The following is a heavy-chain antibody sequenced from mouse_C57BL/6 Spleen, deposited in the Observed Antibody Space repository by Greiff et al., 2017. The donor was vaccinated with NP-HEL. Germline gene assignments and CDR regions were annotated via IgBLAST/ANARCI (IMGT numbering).Heavy chain of an antibody. D-gene: IGHD3-1*01. CDR1: GYSITSGYY. V-gene: IGHV3-6*01. J-gene: IGHJ3*01. CDR3: ARDRAARAWFAY. CDR2: ISYDGSN. Sequence: EESGPGLVKPSQSLSLTCSVTGYSITSGYYWNWIRQFPGNKLEWMGYISYDGSNNYNPSLKNRISITRDTSKKQFFLKLNSVTTEDTATYYCARDRAARAWFAYWGQGTLVTVSA.